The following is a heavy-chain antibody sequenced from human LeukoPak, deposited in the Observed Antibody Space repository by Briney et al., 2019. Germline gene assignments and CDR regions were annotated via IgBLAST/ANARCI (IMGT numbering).Heavy chain of an antibody. V-gene: IGHV4-39*01. CDR3: ARLRGYSGYDCYFDY. CDR1: GGSISSSSYY. Sequence: PSETLSLTCTVSGGSISSSSYYWGWIRQPPGKGLEWIGSIYYSGSTYYNPSLKSRVTISVDTSKNQFSLKLSSVTAADTAVYYCARLRGYSGYDCYFDYWGQGTLVTVSS. D-gene: IGHD5-12*01. CDR2: IYYSGST. J-gene: IGHJ4*02.